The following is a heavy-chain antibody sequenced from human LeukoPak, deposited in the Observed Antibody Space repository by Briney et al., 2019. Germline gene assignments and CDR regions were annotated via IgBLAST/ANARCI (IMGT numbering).Heavy chain of an antibody. CDR1: GFTFSSYS. Sequence: GGSLRLSCAASGFTFSSYSMNWVRQAPGKGLEWVSSISSSSSYIHYADSVKGRFTISRDNAKNSLYLQMNSLRAEDTAVYYCARDWGGSYAAFDYWGQGTLVTVSS. D-gene: IGHD1-26*01. V-gene: IGHV3-21*01. CDR2: ISSSSSYI. CDR3: ARDWGGSYAAFDY. J-gene: IGHJ4*02.